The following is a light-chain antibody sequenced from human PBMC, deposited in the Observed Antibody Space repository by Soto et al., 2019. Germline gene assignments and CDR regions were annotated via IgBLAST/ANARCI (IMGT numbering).Light chain of an antibody. Sequence: QSALTQPRSVSGSPGQSVTISCTGTSSDVGGYNFVSWYQQHPGKAPKLMIYDVSKRPSGVPDRFSGSKSGNTASLTISGLQAEDEADSYCCSYAGSYTWVFGGGTQLTVL. V-gene: IGLV2-11*01. J-gene: IGLJ3*02. CDR2: DVS. CDR1: SSDVGGYNF. CDR3: CSYAGSYTWV.